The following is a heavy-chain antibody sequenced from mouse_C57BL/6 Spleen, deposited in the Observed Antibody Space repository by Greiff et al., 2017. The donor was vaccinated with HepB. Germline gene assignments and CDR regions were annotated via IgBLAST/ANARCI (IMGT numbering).Heavy chain of an antibody. CDR3: ARDPHAYYGKANWYFDV. J-gene: IGHJ1*03. CDR1: GFNIKNTY. Sequence: EVQLQQSVAELVRPGASVKLSCTASGFNIKNTYMHWVKQRPEQGLEWIGRIDPANGNTKYAPKFQGKATITADTSSNTAYLQLSSLTSEDTAIYYCARDPHAYYGKANWYFDVWGTGTTVTVSS. D-gene: IGHD2-10*01. V-gene: IGHV14-3*01. CDR2: IDPANGNT.